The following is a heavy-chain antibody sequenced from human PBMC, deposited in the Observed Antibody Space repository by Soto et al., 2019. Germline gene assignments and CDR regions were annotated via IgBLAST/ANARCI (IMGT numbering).Heavy chain of an antibody. V-gene: IGHV3-21*02. CDR2: INEDSSYI. CDR1: GFDFSSYS. J-gene: IGHJ6*03. Sequence: EVQLVESGGGLVKPGGSLRLSCAASGFDFSSYSMNWVRQAPGKGLEWVSSINEDSSYIYYAHALRGRFTISRANAKESLYLQMNSLRAEDTAVYYCVSNFGWYLRSGYMDVWGDGATVTVYS. CDR3: VSNFGWYLRSGYMDV. D-gene: IGHD3-3*01.